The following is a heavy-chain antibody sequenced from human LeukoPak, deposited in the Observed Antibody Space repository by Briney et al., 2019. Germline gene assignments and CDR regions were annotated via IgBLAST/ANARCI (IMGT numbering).Heavy chain of an antibody. J-gene: IGHJ3*02. CDR3: ASETYSSSSTWRDAFDI. Sequence: SVKVSCKASGGTFSSYAISWVRQAPGQGLEWMGGIIPIFGTANYAQKFQGRVTITADKSTSTAYMELSSLRSEDTAVYYCASETYSSSSTWRDAFDIWGQGTMVTVSS. CDR1: GGTFSSYA. D-gene: IGHD6-6*01. CDR2: IIPIFGTA. V-gene: IGHV1-69*06.